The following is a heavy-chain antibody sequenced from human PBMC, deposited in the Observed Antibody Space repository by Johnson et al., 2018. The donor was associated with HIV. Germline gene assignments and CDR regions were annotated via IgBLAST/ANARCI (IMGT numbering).Heavy chain of an antibody. CDR3: ARAYMSSGSYYDAFDI. Sequence: VQLVESGGGVVRPGGSLRVSCAASGFTFDDYGMNWVRQAPGKGLEWVSCINWNGDSPGYADSVKGRFPISRDNAKNSLYLQMNSLRAEDTALYYCARAYMSSGSYYDAFDIWGQGTMVIVSS. D-gene: IGHD1-26*01. CDR1: GFTFDDYG. J-gene: IGHJ3*02. V-gene: IGHV3-20*04. CDR2: INWNGDSP.